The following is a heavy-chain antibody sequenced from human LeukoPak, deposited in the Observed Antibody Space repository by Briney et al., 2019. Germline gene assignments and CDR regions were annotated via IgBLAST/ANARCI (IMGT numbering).Heavy chain of an antibody. V-gene: IGHV1-46*01. D-gene: IGHD3-22*01. CDR2: INPRGGAT. CDR1: GYTFTSYY. CDR3: ARTLGPLRRGFGFDI. Sequence: ASVKVSCKASGYTFTSYYMHWVRQAPGQGLDWMGIINPRGGATTYTQKFQGRITMTTDTSTSAVYMELSSLRAEDTAVFYCARTLGPLRRGFGFDIWGQGTMVTVSS. J-gene: IGHJ3*02.